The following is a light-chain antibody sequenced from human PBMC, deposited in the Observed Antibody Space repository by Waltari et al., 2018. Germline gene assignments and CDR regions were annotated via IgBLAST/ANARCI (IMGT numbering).Light chain of an antibody. CDR2: SNN. CDR3: AAWDDSLNGNV. CDR1: SSNIGSNT. J-gene: IGLJ6*01. V-gene: IGLV1-44*01. Sequence: QSVLTQPPSASGTPGQRVTISCSGSSSNIGSNTVNWYQQLPGTAPKLLLYSNNQRRSGVPDRFSGSKSGTSASLAISGLQSEDEADYYCAAWDDSLNGNVFGSGTKVTVL.